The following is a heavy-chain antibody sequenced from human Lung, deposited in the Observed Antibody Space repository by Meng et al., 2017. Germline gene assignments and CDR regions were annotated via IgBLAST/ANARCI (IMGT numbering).Heavy chain of an antibody. CDR3: ARDERATQFEY. V-gene: IGHV3-33*01. CDR2: IWNDGSNQ. CDR1: GFSFRSYG. Sequence: QVRLVGSGGAVVQPGNSLRVPCEASGFSFRSYGMPWARQAPGKGLEWVAVIWNDGSNQYYADSVKGRFSISRDNSKNTLFLQMNSLRAEDTAMYFCARDERATQFEYWGQGTLVTVSS. J-gene: IGHJ4*02.